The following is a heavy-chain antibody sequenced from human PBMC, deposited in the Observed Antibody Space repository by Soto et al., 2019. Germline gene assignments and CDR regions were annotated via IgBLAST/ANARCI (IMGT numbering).Heavy chain of an antibody. J-gene: IGHJ6*02. CDR1: GDSVSSNSAA. D-gene: IGHD7-27*01. Sequence: PSQTLSLTCALSGDSVSSNSAAWNWIRQSPSRGLEWLGRTYYRSKWYNDYAVSVKSRITINPDTSKNQFSLQLNSVTPEDTAVYYCARDPGTGDHPDYSYYGMDVWGQGTTVTV. CDR2: TYYRSKWYN. V-gene: IGHV6-1*01. CDR3: ARDPGTGDHPDYSYYGMDV.